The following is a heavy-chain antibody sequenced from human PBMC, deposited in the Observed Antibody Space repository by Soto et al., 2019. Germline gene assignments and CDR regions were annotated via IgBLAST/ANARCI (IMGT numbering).Heavy chain of an antibody. D-gene: IGHD1-1*01. CDR1: GGPISGYY. Sequence: QVQLRESGPRLVKPSETLSLTCNVSGGPISGYYWNWVRQPAGKGLEWIGRIYSAGTTDLNPSLKSRVIMSVDTSSNQFSLKLLSVTAADTAVYYCAANWRGAYEGLFDLWGQGTTVPVSS. J-gene: IGHJ3*01. CDR2: IYSAGTT. CDR3: AANWRGAYEGLFDL. V-gene: IGHV4-4*07.